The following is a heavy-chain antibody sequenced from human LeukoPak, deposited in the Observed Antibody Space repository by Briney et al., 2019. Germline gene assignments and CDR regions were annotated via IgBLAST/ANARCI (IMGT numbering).Heavy chain of an antibody. CDR1: GGTFSRNA. D-gene: IGHD1-26*01. CDR2: IIPIFGTA. V-gene: IGHV1-69*05. J-gene: IGHJ4*02. Sequence: SVKVSCKASGGTFSRNAISWVRQAPGQGLEWMGGIIPIFGTANYAENFQGRVTITTDEITSTAYMELRSLRSEDTAVYYCATDPRLHGIVGATTRDYWGQGTLVTVSS. CDR3: ATDPRLHGIVGATTRDY.